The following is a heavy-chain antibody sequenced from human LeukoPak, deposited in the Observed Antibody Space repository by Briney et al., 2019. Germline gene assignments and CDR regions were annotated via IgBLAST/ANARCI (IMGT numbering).Heavy chain of an antibody. Sequence: ASVKVSCKASGYTFTGYYMHWVRQAPGQGLEWMGWINPNSGGTNYAQKFQGRVTMTRDTSISTAYMELSRLRSDDTAVYYCAIKKAITMVRGGYFNYWGQGTLVTVSS. CDR3: AIKKAITMVRGGYFNY. D-gene: IGHD3-10*01. J-gene: IGHJ4*02. CDR2: INPNSGGT. V-gene: IGHV1-2*02. CDR1: GYTFTGYY.